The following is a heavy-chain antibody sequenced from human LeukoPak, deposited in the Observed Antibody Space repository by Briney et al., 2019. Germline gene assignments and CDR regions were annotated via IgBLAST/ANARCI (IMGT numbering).Heavy chain of an antibody. D-gene: IGHD6-6*01. V-gene: IGHV3-74*01. CDR2: INSDGSST. CDR1: GFTFSSYW. J-gene: IGHJ6*02. CDR3: ARGRYSSSYSYYYYGMDV. Sequence: RAGGSLRLSCAASGFTFSSYWMHWVRQAPGKGLVWVSRINSDGSSTSYADSVKGRFTISRDNAKNTLYLQMNSLRAEDTAVYYCARGRYSSSYSYYYYGMDVWGQGTTVTVSS.